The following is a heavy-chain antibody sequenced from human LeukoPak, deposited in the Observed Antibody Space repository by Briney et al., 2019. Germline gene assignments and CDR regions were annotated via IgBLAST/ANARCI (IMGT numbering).Heavy chain of an antibody. CDR3: ARESSIFWVVARSCMDV. CDR1: GFTFSDHY. Sequence: PGGSLRLSCAASGFTFSDHYIDWVRQAPGKGLEWVGRSRNKAESYKIEYAASVKGRFTISRDYSKNSVYLQMNSLKTEDTAMYYCARESSIFWVVARSCMDVWGKGTTVTVSS. V-gene: IGHV3-72*01. CDR2: SRNKAESYKI. J-gene: IGHJ6*03. D-gene: IGHD3-3*01.